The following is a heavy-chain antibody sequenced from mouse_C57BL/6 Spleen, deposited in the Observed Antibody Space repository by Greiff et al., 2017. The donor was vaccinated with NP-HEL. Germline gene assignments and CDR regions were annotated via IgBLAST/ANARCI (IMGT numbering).Heavy chain of an antibody. D-gene: IGHD2-5*01. CDR3: ARRYSNYDY. V-gene: IGHV1-54*01. J-gene: IGHJ2*01. Sequence: QVQLQQSGAELVRPGTSVKVSCTASGYAFTNYLIEWVQQRPGQGLEWIGLINPGSGGTYYNETFKGKATLTADQSSSTAYMQLSSLTSEDAAVYFCARRYSNYDYWGQGTTLTVSS. CDR2: INPGSGGT. CDR1: GYAFTNYL.